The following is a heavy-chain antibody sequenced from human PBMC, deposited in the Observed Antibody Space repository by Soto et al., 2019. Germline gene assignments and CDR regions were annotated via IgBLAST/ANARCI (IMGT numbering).Heavy chain of an antibody. J-gene: IGHJ5*02. D-gene: IGHD6-19*01. Sequence: LRLSCAASGFTFSSYWMSWVRQAPGKGLEWVANIKQDGSEKYYVDSVKGRFTISRDNAKNSLYLQMNSLRAEDTAVYYCARDPGGSGWPNWFDPWGQGTLVTVSS. V-gene: IGHV3-7*01. CDR1: GFTFSSYW. CDR2: IKQDGSEK. CDR3: ARDPGGSGWPNWFDP.